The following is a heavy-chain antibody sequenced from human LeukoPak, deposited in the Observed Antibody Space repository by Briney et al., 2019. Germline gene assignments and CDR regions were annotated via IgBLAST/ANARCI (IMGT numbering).Heavy chain of an antibody. D-gene: IGHD2-2*01. CDR2: INDSGRT. Sequence: SETLFLTCAVYGESFSGYYWSWIRQPPEKGLEWIGEINDSGRTNYNPSLESRITISVDMSKNQFSLKLNSVTAADTAVYFCARHRRGASRAFEIWGQGTMVTVSS. CDR1: GESFSGYY. CDR3: ARHRRGASRAFEI. J-gene: IGHJ3*02. V-gene: IGHV4-34*01.